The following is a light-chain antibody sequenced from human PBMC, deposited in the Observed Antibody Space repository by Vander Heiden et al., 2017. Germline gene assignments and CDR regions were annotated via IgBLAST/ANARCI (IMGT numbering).Light chain of an antibody. V-gene: IGLV1-44*01. CDR1: STNIGSNT. Sequence: QSVLTQPPSASGTPGQRVTISCSGSSTNIGSNTVNWYQQLPGTAPNLLIYSYNHRPSGVPDRFSGSKSGTSASLAISGLQSEDEAGYYCAAWDDSLNGPVFGGGTKLTVL. CDR3: AAWDDSLNGPV. CDR2: SYN. J-gene: IGLJ3*02.